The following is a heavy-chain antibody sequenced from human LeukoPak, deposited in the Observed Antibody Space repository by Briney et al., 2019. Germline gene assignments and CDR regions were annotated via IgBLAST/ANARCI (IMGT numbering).Heavy chain of an antibody. V-gene: IGHV4-34*01. J-gene: IGHJ4*02. CDR3: ASSGYYGY. CDR1: GGSFSGYY. CDR2: INHSGST. D-gene: IGHD3-22*01. Sequence: SETLSLTCAVYGGSFSGYYWSWIRQPPGKGLEWIGEINHSGSTNYNPSLKSRVTISVDTSKNQFSLKLSSVTAADTAVYYCASSGYYGYWGQGTLVTVSS.